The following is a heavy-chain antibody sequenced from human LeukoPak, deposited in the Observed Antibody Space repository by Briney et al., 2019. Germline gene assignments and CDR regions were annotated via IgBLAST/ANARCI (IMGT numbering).Heavy chain of an antibody. CDR3: ARNSPAEIQLFDY. Sequence: GGSLRLSCAASGFTFSSYAMHWVRQAPGKGLEWVAVISYDGSNKYYADSVKGRFTIFRDNSKNTLYLQMNSLRAEDTAVYYCARNSPAEIQLFDYWGQGTLVTVSS. CDR1: GFTFSSYA. D-gene: IGHD5-18*01. CDR2: ISYDGSNK. J-gene: IGHJ4*02. V-gene: IGHV3-30-3*01.